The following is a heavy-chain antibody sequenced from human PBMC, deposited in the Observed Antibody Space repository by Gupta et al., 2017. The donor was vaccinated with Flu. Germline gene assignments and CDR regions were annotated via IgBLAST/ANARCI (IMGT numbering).Heavy chain of an antibody. D-gene: IGHD3-16*01. CDR2: SSSSAVT. J-gene: IGHJ4*02. Sequence: VQLVESGGGLVQPGGSLRLSCAASGFTLSSYDMSWVRQAPGRGLEWVSFSSSSAVTYYGDPVRGRFTISRDNAKNSLYLQMSGLRDEDTAVYYCARGHWANWGQGTRVTVSA. CDR3: ARGHWAN. V-gene: IGHV3-48*03. CDR1: GFTLSSYD.